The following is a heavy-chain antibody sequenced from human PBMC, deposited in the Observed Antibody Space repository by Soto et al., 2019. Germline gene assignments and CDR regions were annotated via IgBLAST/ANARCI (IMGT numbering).Heavy chain of an antibody. CDR2: INHSGST. Sequence: QVQLQQWGAGLLKPSETLSLTCAVYGGSFSGYYWNWIRQPPGKGLEWIGEINHSGSTNYNPSLKSRFTFSVDTSKNQFSLQLSSVTAADTAVYYCARGWGRIFDYWGQGTLVTVSS. J-gene: IGHJ4*02. CDR1: GGSFSGYY. CDR3: ARGWGRIFDY. D-gene: IGHD7-27*01. V-gene: IGHV4-34*01.